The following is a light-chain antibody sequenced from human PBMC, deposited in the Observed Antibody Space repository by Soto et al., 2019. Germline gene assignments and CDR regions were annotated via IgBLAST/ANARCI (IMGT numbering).Light chain of an antibody. V-gene: IGLV2-14*03. J-gene: IGLJ2*01. CDR3: TSYAGSSLLVV. Sequence: QSALTQPASVSGSPGQSITISCTGTTNDVGGYNYVSWYQHHPGKAPKLLLYDVSNRPSGVSDRFSGSKSGSTASLTISGLQAEDEADYYCTSYAGSSLLVVFGGGTKLTVL. CDR1: TNDVGGYNY. CDR2: DVS.